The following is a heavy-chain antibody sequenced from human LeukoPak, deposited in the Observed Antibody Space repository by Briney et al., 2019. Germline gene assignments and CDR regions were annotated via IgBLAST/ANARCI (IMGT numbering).Heavy chain of an antibody. Sequence: GGSLRLSCAASGFTFTNYGMHWVRQAPGKGLEWVAVIWYDGSIKYYADSVKGRFTISRDNSKNTLYLQMNSLRAEDTAVYYCAKVAVEYYYGSGSFDYWGQGTLVTVSS. CDR3: AKVAVEYYYGSGSFDY. V-gene: IGHV3-30*02. D-gene: IGHD3-10*01. CDR1: GFTFTNYG. J-gene: IGHJ4*02. CDR2: IWYDGSIK.